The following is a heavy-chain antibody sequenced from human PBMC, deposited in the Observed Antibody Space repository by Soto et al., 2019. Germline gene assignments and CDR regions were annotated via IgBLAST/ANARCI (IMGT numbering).Heavy chain of an antibody. CDR2: IYYSGST. D-gene: IGHD6-6*01. Sequence: LSLTCTVSGGSISSGDYYWSWIRQPPGKGLEWIGYIYYSGSTYYNPSLKSRVTISVDTSKNQFSLKLSSVTAADTAVYYCARWDSSSPTYYFDYWGQGTLVTVSS. CDR1: GGSISSGDYY. CDR3: ARWDSSSPTYYFDY. J-gene: IGHJ4*02. V-gene: IGHV4-30-4*01.